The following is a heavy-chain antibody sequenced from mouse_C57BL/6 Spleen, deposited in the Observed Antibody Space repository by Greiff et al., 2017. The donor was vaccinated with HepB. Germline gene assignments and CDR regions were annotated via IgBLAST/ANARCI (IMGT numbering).Heavy chain of an antibody. D-gene: IGHD5-1*01. J-gene: IGHJ2*01. Sequence: QVQLKESGAELVKPGASVKISCKASGYAFSSYWMNWVKQRPGKGLEWIGQIYPGDGDTNYNGKFKGKATLTADKSSSTAYMQLSSLTSEDSAVYFCARFDLPYFDYWGQGTTLTVSS. CDR1: GYAFSSYW. CDR3: ARFDLPYFDY. CDR2: IYPGDGDT. V-gene: IGHV1-80*01.